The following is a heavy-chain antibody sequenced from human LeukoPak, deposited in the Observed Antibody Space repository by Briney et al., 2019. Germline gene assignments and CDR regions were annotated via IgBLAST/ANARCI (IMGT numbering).Heavy chain of an antibody. V-gene: IGHV3-49*04. CDR1: GFTFGDYA. D-gene: IGHD3-22*01. Sequence: GRSLRLSCTASGFTFGDYAMSWVRQAPGKGLEWVGFIRSKAYGGTTEYAASVKGRFTISRDDSKSIAYLQMNSLKTEDTAVYYCTRDPTYYYDSSGPGDYWGQGTLVTVSS. CDR2: IRSKAYGGTT. J-gene: IGHJ4*02. CDR3: TRDPTYYYDSSGPGDY.